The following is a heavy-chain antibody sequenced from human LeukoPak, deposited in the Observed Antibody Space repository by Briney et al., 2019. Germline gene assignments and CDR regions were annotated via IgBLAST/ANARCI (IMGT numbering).Heavy chain of an antibody. V-gene: IGHV3-21*01. D-gene: IGHD3-22*01. Sequence: GGSLRLSCAASGFTFSSYSMNWVRQAPGKGLEWVSSISSSSSYIYYADSVKGRFTISRDNAKNSLYLQMNSLRAEDTAVYYCARDLYYDSSGVLWNYYYGMDVWGQGTTVTVSS. J-gene: IGHJ6*02. CDR3: ARDLYYDSSGVLWNYYYGMDV. CDR1: GFTFSSYS. CDR2: ISSSSSYI.